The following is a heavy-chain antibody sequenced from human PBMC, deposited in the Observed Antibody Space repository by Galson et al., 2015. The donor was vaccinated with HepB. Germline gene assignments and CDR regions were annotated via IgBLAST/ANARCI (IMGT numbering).Heavy chain of an antibody. CDR3: ARGGYTMVRGVITLDY. V-gene: IGHV1-69*13. CDR2: IIPIFGTA. CDR1: GGTFSSYA. J-gene: IGHJ4*02. D-gene: IGHD3-10*01. Sequence: SVKVSCKASGGTFSSYAISWVRQAPGQGLEWMGGIIPIFGTANYAQKFQGRVTITADESTSTAYMELSSLRSEDTAVYYCARGGYTMVRGVITLDYWGQGTLVTVSS.